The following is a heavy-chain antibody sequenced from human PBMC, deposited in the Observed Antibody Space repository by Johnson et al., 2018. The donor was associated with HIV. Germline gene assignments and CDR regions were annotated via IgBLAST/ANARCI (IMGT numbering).Heavy chain of an antibody. D-gene: IGHD4-11*01. Sequence: VQLVESGGGVVQPGRSLRLSCAASGFTFSSYAMHWVRQAPGKGLEWVAVISYDGRNKYYADSVKGRFTISRDNSKNTLYLQMNSLRAEDTAVYYCAKVRSRWTTFDDAFDIWGQGTLVTVSS. CDR3: AKVRSRWTTFDDAFDI. CDR2: ISYDGRNK. CDR1: GFTFSSYA. J-gene: IGHJ3*02. V-gene: IGHV3-30-3*01.